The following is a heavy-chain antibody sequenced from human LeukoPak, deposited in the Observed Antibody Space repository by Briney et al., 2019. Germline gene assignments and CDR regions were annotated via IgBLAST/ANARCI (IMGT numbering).Heavy chain of an antibody. CDR2: IYYSGST. Sequence: PSETLSLTCTVSGGSISSGGYYWSWIRQHPGKGLEWIGYIYYSGSTYYNPSLMSRVTISVDTSKNQFSLKLSSVTAADTAVYYCARVSYGGNSGWFDPWGQGTLVTVSS. V-gene: IGHV4-31*03. J-gene: IGHJ5*02. D-gene: IGHD4-23*01. CDR1: GGSISSGGYY. CDR3: ARVSYGGNSGWFDP.